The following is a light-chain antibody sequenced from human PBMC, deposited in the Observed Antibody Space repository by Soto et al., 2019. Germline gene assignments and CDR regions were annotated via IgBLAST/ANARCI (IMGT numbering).Light chain of an antibody. V-gene: IGKV3-11*01. CDR2: QTS. CDR1: QYINTR. J-gene: IGKJ1*01. Sequence: IVLSQSPATLSSFQGVRVTLSCRASQYINTRLAWYQHRPGQAPRLLIYQTSLRAAGIPARFSASGSGTDFTLTISDVQPEDFALYYCHQRQSWPRTFGQGTKVDIK. CDR3: HQRQSWPRT.